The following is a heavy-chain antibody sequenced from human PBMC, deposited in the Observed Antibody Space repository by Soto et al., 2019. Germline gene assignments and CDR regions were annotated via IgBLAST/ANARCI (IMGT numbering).Heavy chain of an antibody. D-gene: IGHD2-15*01. V-gene: IGHV4-59*08. J-gene: IGHJ3*01. Sequence: SETLSLTCTVSGGSMGGFWSWIRQPPGKGLEWIGYVHYSGNTKYNPSLRSRLIISIDTSKNQFSLILSSVTAADTAVYYCARTQDSGSTEVWGQGTLVTVSS. CDR2: VHYSGNT. CDR3: ARTQDSGSTEV. CDR1: GGSMGGF.